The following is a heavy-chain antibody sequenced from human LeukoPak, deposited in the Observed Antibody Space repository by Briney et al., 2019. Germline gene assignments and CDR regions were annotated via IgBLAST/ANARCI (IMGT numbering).Heavy chain of an antibody. CDR2: IFHRGST. CDR1: VGSISRTTYY. V-gene: IGHV4-39*01. CDR3: ARLVAAAGMLLDY. Sequence: SETLSLTCTVSVGSISRTTYYWGWIRQPPGKGLEWIGNIFHRGSTYYNPPLKSRVTISVDTSKNQFSLKLNSVTAADTAVYYCARLVAAAGMLLDYWGQGTPVTVSS. D-gene: IGHD6-13*01. J-gene: IGHJ4*02.